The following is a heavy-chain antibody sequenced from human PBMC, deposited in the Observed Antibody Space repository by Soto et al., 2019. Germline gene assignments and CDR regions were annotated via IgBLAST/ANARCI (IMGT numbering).Heavy chain of an antibody. CDR2: IYSGGST. D-gene: IGHD5-12*01. Sequence: EVQLVESGGGLVQPGGSLRLSCAASGFTVSSNYMSWVRQAPGKGLEWVSVIYSGGSTYYADSVKGRFTISRHNSKNTLYLQMNSLRAEDTAVYYCARDLVATIKDYYYYYMDVWGKGTTVTVSS. CDR3: ARDLVATIKDYYYYYMDV. CDR1: GFTVSSNY. V-gene: IGHV3-53*04. J-gene: IGHJ6*03.